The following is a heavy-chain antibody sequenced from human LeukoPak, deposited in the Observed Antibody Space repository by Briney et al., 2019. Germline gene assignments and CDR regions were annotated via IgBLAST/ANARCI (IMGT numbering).Heavy chain of an antibody. V-gene: IGHV1-2*02. D-gene: IGHD5-24*01. CDR1: GYIFTAYY. CDR2: IKANNGDT. CDR3: MRVGDDYPY. Sequence: RASVKVSCKASGYIFTAYYLHWVRQAPGQELEWMGWIKANNGDTNYAQKFQGRVTMTRDTSISTVYMELSRLTSDDTAVYHCMRVGDDYPYWGQGTLVTVSS. J-gene: IGHJ4*02.